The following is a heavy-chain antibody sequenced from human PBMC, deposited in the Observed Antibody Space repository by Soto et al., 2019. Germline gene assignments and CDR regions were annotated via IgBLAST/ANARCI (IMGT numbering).Heavy chain of an antibody. D-gene: IGHD3-22*01. CDR3: ARDGYYYDSSGYVYYYGMDV. J-gene: IGHJ6*02. CDR2: ISAYNGNT. Sequence: ASVKVSCKASGYTFTSYGISWVRQAPGQGLERMGWISAYNGNTNYAQKLQGRVTMTTDTSTSTAYMELRSLRSDDTAVYYCARDGYYYDSSGYVYYYGMDVWGQGTTVTVSS. V-gene: IGHV1-18*01. CDR1: GYTFTSYG.